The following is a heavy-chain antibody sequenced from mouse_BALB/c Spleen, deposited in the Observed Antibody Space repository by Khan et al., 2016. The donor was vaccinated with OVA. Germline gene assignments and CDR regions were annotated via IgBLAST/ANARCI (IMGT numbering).Heavy chain of an antibody. D-gene: IGHD1-1*01. V-gene: IGHV9-3-1*01. CDR2: TNTYTGEP. CDR3: ARGAVYYSRGKNAWFAY. J-gene: IGHJ3*01. Sequence: QIQLVQSGPELKKPGETVKISCKASGYIFTNYGMNWVKRAPGKGLKWMGWTNTYTGEPTYADDFKGRFAFSLETSASTAYLQINNLKNEDTATYFCARGAVYYSRGKNAWFAYWGQGTLVTVSA. CDR1: GYIFTNYG.